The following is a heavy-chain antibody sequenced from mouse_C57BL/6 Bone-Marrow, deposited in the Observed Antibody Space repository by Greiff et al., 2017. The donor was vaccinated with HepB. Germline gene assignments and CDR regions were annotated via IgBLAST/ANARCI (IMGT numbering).Heavy chain of an antibody. CDR2: IRLKSDNYAT. CDR3: TGSIHYYGSSYYAMDY. CDR1: GFTFSNYW. J-gene: IGHJ4*01. Sequence: DVHLVESGGGLVQPGGSMKLSCVASGFTFSNYWMNWVRQSPEKGLEWVAQIRLKSDNYATHYAESVKGRFTISRDDSKSSVYLQMNNLRAEDTGIYYCTGSIHYYGSSYYAMDYWGQGTSVTVSS. V-gene: IGHV6-3*01. D-gene: IGHD1-1*01.